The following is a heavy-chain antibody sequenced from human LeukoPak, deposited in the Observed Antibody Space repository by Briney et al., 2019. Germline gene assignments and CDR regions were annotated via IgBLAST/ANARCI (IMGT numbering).Heavy chain of an antibody. CDR1: GGTFSSYA. V-gene: IGHV1-69*13. Sequence: GASVKVSCKASGGTFSSYAISWVRQAPGQGLEWMGGIIPIFGTANYAQKFQGRVTITADESTSTAYMGLSSLRSEDTAVYYCARDRQYYGSVGNYYYYMDVWGKGTTVTISS. D-gene: IGHD3-10*01. CDR3: ARDRQYYGSVGNYYYYMDV. CDR2: IIPIFGTA. J-gene: IGHJ6*03.